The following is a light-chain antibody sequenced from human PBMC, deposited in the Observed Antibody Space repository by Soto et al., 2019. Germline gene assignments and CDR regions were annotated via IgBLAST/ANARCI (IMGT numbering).Light chain of an antibody. CDR1: QSVGSAY. CDR3: QQYGTAPPFS. Sequence: EIVLTQSPGTLSLSPGERATLSCRTSQSVGSAYLSWYQQKPGQAPKLLVYGTSSRATGVPDRFTGSGSRTDFTLTIARQEPEDFAIYYCQQYGTAPPFSFGQGTKLEIK. J-gene: IGKJ2*01. V-gene: IGKV3-20*01. CDR2: GTS.